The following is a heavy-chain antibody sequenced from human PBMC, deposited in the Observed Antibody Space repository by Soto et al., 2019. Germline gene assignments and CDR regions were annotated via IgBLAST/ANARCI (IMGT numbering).Heavy chain of an antibody. J-gene: IGHJ6*02. CDR1: GDSFNTYW. Sequence: GESLKFSCTGSGDSFNTYWIAWVRQMPGKGLEWMGRIDPSDSYTNYSPSFQGHVTISADKSISTAYLQWSSLKASDTAMYYCARSPGIGYGSGKYGMDVWGQGTTVTVSS. CDR3: ARSPGIGYGSGKYGMDV. V-gene: IGHV5-10-1*01. CDR2: IDPSDSYT. D-gene: IGHD3-10*01.